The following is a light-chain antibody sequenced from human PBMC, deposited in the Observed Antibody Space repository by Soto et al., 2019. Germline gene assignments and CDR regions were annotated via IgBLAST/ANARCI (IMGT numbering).Light chain of an antibody. CDR1: SSNIGAGHH. J-gene: IGLJ2*01. Sequence: QSVLTQPPSVSGAPGQRVTVSCTGSSSNIGAGHHVHWYQQLPGTAPKLLIYNNDNRPSGVPDRFSGSKSGTSASLAISGLHAEDEAEYYCQSYDTRLSDVLFGGGTKVTVL. V-gene: IGLV1-40*01. CDR3: QSYDTRLSDVL. CDR2: NND.